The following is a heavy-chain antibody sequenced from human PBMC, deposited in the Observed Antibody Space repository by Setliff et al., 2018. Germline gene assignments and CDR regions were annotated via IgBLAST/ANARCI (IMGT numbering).Heavy chain of an antibody. CDR2: INHRGGT. Sequence: NPSETLSLTCAVYGGSFSGYYWSWIRQPPGKGLEWIGEINHRGGTNYNPSLKSRVTISVDTSKNQFSLKLSSVTAADTAVYYCARGGYSRGPPVYYFDYWGQGTLVTVSS. J-gene: IGHJ4*02. V-gene: IGHV4-34*01. CDR3: ARGGYSRGPPVYYFDY. D-gene: IGHD5-12*01. CDR1: GGSFSGYY.